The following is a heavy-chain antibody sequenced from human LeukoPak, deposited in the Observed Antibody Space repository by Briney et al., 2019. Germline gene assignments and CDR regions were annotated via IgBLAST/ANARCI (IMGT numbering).Heavy chain of an antibody. Sequence: GGSLRLSCAASGFTFSSNAMSWVRQAPGKGLEWVSSNVGGSTYYADSVKGRFTISRDNSKNTVFLQMNSLRAEDTAVYYCVRGHTTATYYFDYWGQGTLVTVSS. V-gene: IGHV3-23*01. CDR3: VRGHTTATYYFDY. D-gene: IGHD1-1*01. CDR1: GFTFSSNA. CDR2: NVGGST. J-gene: IGHJ4*02.